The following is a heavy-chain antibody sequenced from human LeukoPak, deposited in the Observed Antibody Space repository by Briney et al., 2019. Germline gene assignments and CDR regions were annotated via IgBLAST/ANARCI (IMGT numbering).Heavy chain of an antibody. Sequence: PSETLSLTCTVSGGSISSYYWSWIRQPPGKGLEWIGRIYTSGSTNYNPSLKSRVTMSVDTSKNQFSLKLSSVTAADTAVYYCARGVTDYYYYYMDVWGKGTTVTISS. V-gene: IGHV4-4*07. CDR3: ARGVTDYYYYYMDV. CDR1: GGSISSYY. D-gene: IGHD2-21*02. CDR2: IYTSGST. J-gene: IGHJ6*03.